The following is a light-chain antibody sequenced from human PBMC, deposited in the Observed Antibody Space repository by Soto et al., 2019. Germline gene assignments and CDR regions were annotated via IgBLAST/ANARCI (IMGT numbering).Light chain of an antibody. J-gene: IGKJ1*01. V-gene: IGKV1-6*01. Sequence: AIQMTQSPSSLSASVGDRVTITCRASQGIRSDLGWYQQKPGKAPKLLIYAASNLQSGVPSRFSGSGSGTDFTLTISSLQPEDFATYYCLQDYNYPRKFGQGTKVEIK. CDR3: LQDYNYPRK. CDR2: AAS. CDR1: QGIRSD.